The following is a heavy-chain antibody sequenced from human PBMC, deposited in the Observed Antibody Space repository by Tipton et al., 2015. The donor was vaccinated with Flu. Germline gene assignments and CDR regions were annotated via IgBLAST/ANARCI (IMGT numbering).Heavy chain of an antibody. D-gene: IGHD3-16*01. Sequence: SLRLSCAASGFPFSEFWMHWVRQAPGKGLEWVAHTNQDGSEEAYVESVKGRFTISRDNARNSLYLQMNSLRAEDTAVYHCARFAGGPWGQGTLVTVSS. V-gene: IGHV3-7*01. CDR3: ARFAGGP. CDR2: TNQDGSEE. J-gene: IGHJ5*02. CDR1: GFPFSEFW.